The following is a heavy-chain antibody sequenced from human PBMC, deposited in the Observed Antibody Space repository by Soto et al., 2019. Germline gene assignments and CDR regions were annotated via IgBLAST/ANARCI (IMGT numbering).Heavy chain of an antibody. CDR1: GYTFTGYY. Sequence: ASVKVSCKASGYTFTGYYIHWVRQAPGQGLEWMGWINPNSGGTNYAQKFQGWVTMTRDTSISTAYMELSRLRSDDTAVYYCARSRSFFSDPTKAFDIWGQGTMVTVSS. V-gene: IGHV1-2*04. CDR2: INPNSGGT. J-gene: IGHJ3*02. D-gene: IGHD3-3*01. CDR3: ARSRSFFSDPTKAFDI.